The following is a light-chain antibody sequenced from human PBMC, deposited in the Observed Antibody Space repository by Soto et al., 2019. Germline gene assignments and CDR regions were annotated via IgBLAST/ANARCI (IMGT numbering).Light chain of an antibody. CDR2: EVS. CDR1: QSLLHITGETF. V-gene: IGKV2D-29*02. CDR3: MQSTQLPPT. J-gene: IGKJ5*01. Sequence: DVVMTQTPLSLSVAPGQAASISCKSSQSLLHITGETFLFWYLQKPGQSPQLMIYEVSTRVSGVPDRFSGSGSGTDFTLEISRVETDDFGIYYCMQSTQLPPTLGQGTRLEIK.